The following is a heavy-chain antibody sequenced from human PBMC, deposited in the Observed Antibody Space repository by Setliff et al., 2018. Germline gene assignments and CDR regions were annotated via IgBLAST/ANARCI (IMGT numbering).Heavy chain of an antibody. CDR3: ARDPLTTNRRRAFDI. CDR2: IYYSGST. V-gene: IGHV4-31*03. CDR1: GGTISSGGYY. Sequence: SETLSLTCTVSGGTISSGGYYWSWIRQHPGKGLEWIGYIYYSGSTYYNPSLKSRVTISVDTSKNQFSLKLSSVTAADTAVYYCARDPLTTNRRRAFDIWGQGTMVTVSS. D-gene: IGHD4-17*01. J-gene: IGHJ3*02.